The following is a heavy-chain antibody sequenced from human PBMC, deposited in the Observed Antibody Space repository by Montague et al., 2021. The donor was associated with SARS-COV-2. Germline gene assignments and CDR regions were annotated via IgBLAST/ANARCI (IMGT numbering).Heavy chain of an antibody. CDR1: GACYRGAD. CDR3: ARGALAGGNYEFWRGYYTSPLAY. J-gene: IGHJ4*02. CDR2: VKENGST. V-gene: IGHV4-34*01. Sequence: SETLSLTCSSQGACYRGADRRCTRLHPSHEPKWNGEVKENGSTNYIPSLKSRVAISVDTSKNQFSLKLRSVTAAVTAVYFCARGALAGGNYEFWRGYYTSPLAYWSQGTLVTVSS. D-gene: IGHD3-3*01.